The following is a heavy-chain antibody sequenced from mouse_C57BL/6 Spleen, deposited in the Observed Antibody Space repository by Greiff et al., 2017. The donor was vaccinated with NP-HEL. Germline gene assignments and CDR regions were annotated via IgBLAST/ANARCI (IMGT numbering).Heavy chain of an antibody. CDR1: GYTFTGYW. J-gene: IGHJ2*01. V-gene: IGHV1-9*01. D-gene: IGHD2-2*01. CDR3: ARGARLPSY. Sequence: QVQLKQSGAELMKPGASVKLSCKATGYTFTGYWIEWVKQRPGHGLEWIGEILPGSGSTNYNEKFKGKATFTADTSSNTAYMQLSSLTTGDSAIYYCARGARLPSYWGQGTTLTVSS. CDR2: ILPGSGST.